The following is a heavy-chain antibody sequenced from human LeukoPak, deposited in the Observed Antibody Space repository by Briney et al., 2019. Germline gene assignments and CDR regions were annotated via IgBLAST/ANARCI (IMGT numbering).Heavy chain of an antibody. Sequence: PSETLSLTCTISDDSIYDYYWSWLRQPPGQGLEWIGYIYYSGSTNYNPSLESRVTISVDTSKNQFSLNLSAVTAADTAVYYCARRYCSGGSCYSSLDYWGQGSLVTVSS. CDR2: IYYSGST. CDR1: DDSIYDYY. D-gene: IGHD2-15*01. CDR3: ARRYCSGGSCYSSLDY. V-gene: IGHV4-59*01. J-gene: IGHJ4*02.